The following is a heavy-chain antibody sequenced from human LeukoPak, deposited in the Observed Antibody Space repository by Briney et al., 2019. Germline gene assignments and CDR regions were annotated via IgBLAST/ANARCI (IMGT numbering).Heavy chain of an antibody. J-gene: IGHJ4*02. CDR2: IYTSGST. CDR3: ARGFIAVAGTSPFDY. V-gene: IGHV4-61*02. Sequence: PSETLSLTCTVSGGSISSGSYYWSWIRQPAGKGLEWIGRIYTSGSTNYNPSLKSRVTISVDTSKNQFSLKLSSVTAADTAVYYCARGFIAVAGTSPFDYWGQGTLVTVSS. D-gene: IGHD6-19*01. CDR1: GGSISSGSYY.